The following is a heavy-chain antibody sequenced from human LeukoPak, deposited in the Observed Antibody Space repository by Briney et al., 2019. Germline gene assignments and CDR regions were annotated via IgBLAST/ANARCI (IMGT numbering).Heavy chain of an antibody. CDR3: ARDLISPKKGYSGYVYGY. J-gene: IGHJ4*02. CDR1: GYTFTGYN. V-gene: IGHV1-2*06. CDR2: INPNSGGT. D-gene: IGHD5-12*01. Sequence: GASVKVSCKASGYTFTGYNMHWGRQAPGEGREWRGRINPNSGGTNNAQKCQGRGTITRETSISTAYMELSRLRSDDTAVYYCARDLISPKKGYSGYVYGYWGQGTLVTVSS.